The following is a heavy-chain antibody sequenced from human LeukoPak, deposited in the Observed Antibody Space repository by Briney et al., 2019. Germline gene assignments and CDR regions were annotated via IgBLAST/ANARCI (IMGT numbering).Heavy chain of an antibody. J-gene: IGHJ4*02. V-gene: IGHV3-23*01. CDR1: GFTFSSYA. CDR3: STSRPLQSFGC. Sequence: GGSLRLSCTASGFTFSSYAMSWVRQAPGKGLEWVSLISSTGSTTYYADSVKGRFTISRDNSENTLYLQMKSLRAEDTAVYYCSTSRPLQSFGCWGQGTLVTVSS. CDR2: ISSTGSTT. D-gene: IGHD4-11*01.